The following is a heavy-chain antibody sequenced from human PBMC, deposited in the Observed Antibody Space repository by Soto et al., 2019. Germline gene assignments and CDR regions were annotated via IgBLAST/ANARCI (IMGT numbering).Heavy chain of an antibody. J-gene: IGHJ4*02. CDR1: GFSLSNVRMG. Sequence: QVTLKESGPVLVKPTETLTLTCTVSGFSLSNVRMGVSWVRQPPGKALEWLAHIYAIDVEAYSTSLKTRLTISNDTSKSQVVLTMTNMDPMDTATYYCVRPTPYCGGDCYPDFWGQGTLVTVSS. V-gene: IGHV2-26*01. CDR2: IYAIDVE. D-gene: IGHD2-21*02. CDR3: VRPTPYCGGDCYPDF.